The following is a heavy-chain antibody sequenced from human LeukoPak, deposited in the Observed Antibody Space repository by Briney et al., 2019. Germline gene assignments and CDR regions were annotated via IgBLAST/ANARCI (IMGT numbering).Heavy chain of an antibody. V-gene: IGHV3-21*01. J-gene: IGHJ4*02. CDR3: ARDQGSSPAPVDY. CDR2: ISSSSSYI. Sequence: GGSLRPSCAASGFTFSSYSMNWVRQAPGKGLEWVSSISSSSSYIYYADSVKGRFTISRDNAKNSLYLQMNSLRAEDTAVYYCARDQGSSPAPVDYWGQGTLVTVSS. D-gene: IGHD6-13*01. CDR1: GFTFSSYS.